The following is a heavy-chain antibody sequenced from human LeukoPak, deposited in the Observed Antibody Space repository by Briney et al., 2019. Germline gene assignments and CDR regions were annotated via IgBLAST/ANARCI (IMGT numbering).Heavy chain of an antibody. CDR2: IYYSGST. CDR1: GGSISSYY. D-gene: IGHD1-26*01. Sequence: KPSETLSLTCTVSGGSISSYYWSWIRQPPGKGLEWIGYIYYSGSTNYNPSLKSRVTISVGTSKNQFSLKLSSVTAADTAVYYCAGSIDAFDIWGQGTMVTVSS. CDR3: AGSIDAFDI. J-gene: IGHJ3*02. V-gene: IGHV4-59*01.